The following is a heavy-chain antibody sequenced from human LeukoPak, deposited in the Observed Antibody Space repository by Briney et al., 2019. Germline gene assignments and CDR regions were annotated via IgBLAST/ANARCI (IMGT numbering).Heavy chain of an antibody. J-gene: IGHJ4*02. V-gene: IGHV1-18*04. Sequence: ASVKVSCKASGYTFTGYYIHWVRQAPGQGLEWMGWINGYNDITNYAQKFQGRITMTTDTSTSTAYMDLRSLSSDDTAVYFCARSSFDSGAYYYYFDYWGQGTLVTVSS. CDR2: INGYNDIT. CDR1: GYTFTGYY. CDR3: ARSSFDSGAYYYYFDY. D-gene: IGHD3-22*01.